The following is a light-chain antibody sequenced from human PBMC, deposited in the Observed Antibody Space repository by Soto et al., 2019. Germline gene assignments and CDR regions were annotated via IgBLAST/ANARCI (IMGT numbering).Light chain of an antibody. CDR2: GNS. CDR3: QSYDSSLSGWV. J-gene: IGLJ3*02. CDR1: SSNIGAGYD. V-gene: IGLV1-40*01. Sequence: QSVLTQPPSVSGAPGQRVTISCTGSSSNIGAGYDVHWYQQLPGTAPKLLIYGNSNRPSGVPDRFSGSKSGTSASLAITGLQAEDAAAYHCQSYDSSLSGWVFGGGTKVTVL.